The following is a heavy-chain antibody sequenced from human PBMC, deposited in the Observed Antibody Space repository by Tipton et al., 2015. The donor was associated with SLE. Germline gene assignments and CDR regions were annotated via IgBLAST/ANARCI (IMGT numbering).Heavy chain of an antibody. CDR1: GGSISSYY. V-gene: IGHV4-59*01. Sequence: TLSLTCTVSGGSISSYYWSWIRQPPGKGLEWIGYIYYSGSTYYNPSLKSRVTISVDTSKNQFSLKLSSVTAADTAVYYCARDRGGDDFWSGLGFYFDYWGQGTLVTVSS. CDR3: ARDRGGDDFWSGLGFYFDY. J-gene: IGHJ4*02. CDR2: IYYSGST. D-gene: IGHD3-3*01.